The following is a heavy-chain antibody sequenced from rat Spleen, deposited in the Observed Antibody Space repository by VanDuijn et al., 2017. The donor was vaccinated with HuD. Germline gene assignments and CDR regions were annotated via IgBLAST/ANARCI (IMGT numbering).Heavy chain of an antibody. CDR1: GFTFSNYD. J-gene: IGHJ4*01. V-gene: IGHV5S13*01. D-gene: IGHD3-2*01. CDR3: ARRHPYYYVMDA. Sequence: EVQLVESGGGLVQPGRSLKLSCAASGFTFSNYDMAWVRQAPTKGLEWIASISTGGGNTYYRASVKGRFTISRDNAKNTQYLQMDSLRSEDTATYYCARRHPYYYVMDAWGQGASVTVSS. CDR2: ISTGGGNT.